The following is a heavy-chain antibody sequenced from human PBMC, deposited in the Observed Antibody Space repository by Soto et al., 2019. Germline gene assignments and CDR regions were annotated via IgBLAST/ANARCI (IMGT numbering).Heavy chain of an antibody. CDR1: GYTCSNYG. J-gene: IGHJ5*02. V-gene: IGHV1-18*01. CDR2: ISLYSDGT. Sequence: QVQLVKSGGEVKRPGASVKVSCKTSGYTCSNYGITWVRQAPGQPLEWLGWISLYSDGTNYAQKFQGRVSMTTDTFTPTAYMELRSLRSDDTAVYYCARVVPGAEAWFGPWGQGTLVTVSS. CDR3: ARVVPGAEAWFGP. D-gene: IGHD2-2*01.